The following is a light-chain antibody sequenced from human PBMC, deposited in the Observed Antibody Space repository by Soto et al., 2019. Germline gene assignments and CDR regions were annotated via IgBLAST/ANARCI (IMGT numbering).Light chain of an antibody. CDR2: DVT. J-gene: IGLJ2*01. CDR3: SSYTSSRTLI. CDR1: SSDIGAYDY. V-gene: IGLV2-14*03. Sequence: QSALTQPASVSGSHGQSITISCTGASSDIGAYDYVSWYQQHPDKSPTLIIYDVTRRPSGLSNRFSASKSGNTASLTISGLQADDEGDYYCSSYTSSRTLIFGGGTKLTVL.